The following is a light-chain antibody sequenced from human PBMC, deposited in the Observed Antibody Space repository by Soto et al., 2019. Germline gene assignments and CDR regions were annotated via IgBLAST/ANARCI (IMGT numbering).Light chain of an antibody. CDR3: SSYTSISTWL. J-gene: IGLJ2*01. Sequence: QSVLTQPASVSGSPGQSITISRTGTSSDVGGYDYVSWYQQHPGKAPNLMIYAVSDRPTQVSKRFSGSKSGNTDYLNISGLQAEDEADYYCSSYTSISTWLFGGGTKVTVL. CDR2: AVS. CDR1: SSDVGGYDY. V-gene: IGLV2-14*03.